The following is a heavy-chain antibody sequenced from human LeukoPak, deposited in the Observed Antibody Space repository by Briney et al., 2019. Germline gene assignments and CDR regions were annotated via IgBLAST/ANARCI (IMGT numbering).Heavy chain of an antibody. V-gene: IGHV1-2*02. D-gene: IGHD1-26*01. Sequence: GASVKVSCKASGYTFTGYCMHWVRQAPGQGLEWMGWINPNSGGTNYAQKFQGRVTMTRDTSISTAYMELSRLRSDDTAVYYCARDPDSGSDWYFDLWGRGTLVTVSS. J-gene: IGHJ2*01. CDR2: INPNSGGT. CDR1: GYTFTGYC. CDR3: ARDPDSGSDWYFDL.